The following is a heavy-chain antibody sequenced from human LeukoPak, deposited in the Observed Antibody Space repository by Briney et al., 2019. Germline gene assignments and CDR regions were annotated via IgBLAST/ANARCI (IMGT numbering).Heavy chain of an antibody. CDR3: GGSGSYYNPTTN. CDR1: GGTFSSYA. CDR2: IIPIFGTA. Sequence: SVKVSCKASGGTFSSYAISWVRQAPGQGLEWMGGIIPIFGTANYAQKFQGRVTITADKSTSTAYMELSSLRSEDTAVYYCGGSGSYYNPTTNWGQGTLVTVSS. V-gene: IGHV1-69*06. D-gene: IGHD3-10*01. J-gene: IGHJ4*02.